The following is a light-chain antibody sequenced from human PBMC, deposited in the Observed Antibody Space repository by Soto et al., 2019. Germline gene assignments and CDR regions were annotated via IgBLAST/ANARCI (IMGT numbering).Light chain of an antibody. V-gene: IGKV3-15*01. Sequence: EIVMTQSPATLSVSPWERATLSCRASQSVSSNLGWYQQKPGQAPRLLIYGASTRATGVPARFSGSGSGTEFTLTISSLQSEDFAVYYCQQYNDWPPLTFGGGTKVDIK. J-gene: IGKJ4*01. CDR2: GAS. CDR1: QSVSSN. CDR3: QQYNDWPPLT.